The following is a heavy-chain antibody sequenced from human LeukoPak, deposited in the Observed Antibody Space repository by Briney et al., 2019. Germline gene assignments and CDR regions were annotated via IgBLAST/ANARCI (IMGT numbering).Heavy chain of an antibody. Sequence: GASVKVSCKASGYTFTGYYMHWVRQAPGQGLEWMGWIDPNSGGTNYAQKFQGRVTMTRDTSISTAYMELSRLRSDDTAVYYCARSRYYAEAPLYYYMDVWGKGTTVTVSS. V-gene: IGHV1-2*02. CDR3: ARSRYYAEAPLYYYMDV. D-gene: IGHD3-3*01. CDR2: IDPNSGGT. J-gene: IGHJ6*03. CDR1: GYTFTGYY.